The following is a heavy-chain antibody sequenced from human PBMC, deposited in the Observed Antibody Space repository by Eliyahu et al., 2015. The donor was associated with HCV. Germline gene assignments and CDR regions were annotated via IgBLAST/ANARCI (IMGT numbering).Heavy chain of an antibody. D-gene: IGHD4-17*01. Sequence: QVQLQQWGAGLLKPSETLSLTCAVYGGSFSGYYWSWIRQPPGKGLEWIGEINHSGSTNYNPSLKSRVTISVDTSKKQFSLKLSSVTAADTAVYYCARGRVRDGDYLSRDAFDIWGQGTVVTVFS. V-gene: IGHV4-34*01. CDR2: INHSGST. CDR1: GGSFSGYY. J-gene: IGHJ3*02. CDR3: ARGRVRDGDYLSRDAFDI.